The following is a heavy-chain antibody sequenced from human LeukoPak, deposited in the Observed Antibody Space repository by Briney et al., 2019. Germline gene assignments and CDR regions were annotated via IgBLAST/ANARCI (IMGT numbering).Heavy chain of an antibody. Sequence: GGSLRLSCAASGFSVSGNYMSWVRQAPGQGLEWVSILHSGGGTYYTDSVRGRFTISRDNFKNTLYLQMNSLTDEDTAVYYCARDSQYYFLDYWGQGTLVTVSS. CDR1: GFSVSGNY. CDR2: LHSGGGT. D-gene: IGHD2/OR15-2a*01. V-gene: IGHV3-66*01. CDR3: ARDSQYYFLDY. J-gene: IGHJ4*02.